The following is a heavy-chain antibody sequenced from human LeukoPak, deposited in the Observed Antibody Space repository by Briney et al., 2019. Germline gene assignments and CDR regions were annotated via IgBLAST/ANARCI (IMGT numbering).Heavy chain of an antibody. J-gene: IGHJ4*02. CDR2: MNPNSGGT. V-gene: IGHV1-2*02. CDR1: GYTLTGYY. D-gene: IGHD7-27*01. Sequence: ASVKVSCKASGYTLTGYYMHWVRQAPGQGLEWMGWMNPNSGGTEYAQKFQGRVTMTRDTSRSTVYMELSSLRSEDTAVYYCARRAGDHYYFDYWGQGTLVTVSS. CDR3: ARRAGDHYYFDY.